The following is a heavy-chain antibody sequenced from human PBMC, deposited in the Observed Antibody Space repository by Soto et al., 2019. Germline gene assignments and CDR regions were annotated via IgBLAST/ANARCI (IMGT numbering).Heavy chain of an antibody. D-gene: IGHD3-3*01. CDR2: IKQDGSEK. J-gene: IGHJ4*02. CDR3: ARMYYDFWSGPEYYFDY. V-gene: IGHV3-7*01. CDR1: GFTFSSYW. Sequence: PGGSLRLSCAASGFTFSSYWMSWVRQAPGKGLEWVANIKQDGSEKYYVDSVKGRFTISRDNAKNSLYLQMNSLRAEDTAVYYCARMYYDFWSGPEYYFDYWGQGTLVTVS.